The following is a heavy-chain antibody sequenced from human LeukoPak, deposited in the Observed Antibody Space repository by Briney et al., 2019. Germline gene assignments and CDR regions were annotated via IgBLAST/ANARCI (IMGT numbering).Heavy chain of an antibody. Sequence: GGSLRLSCAASGFTFSSYSMNWVRQAPGKGLEWVSSISSSSSYIYYADSVKGRFTISRDNGKNSLYLQMNSLRAEDTAVYYCARGNSRGLGAFDIWGQGTMVTVSS. D-gene: IGHD2/OR15-2a*01. CDR2: ISSSSSYI. CDR3: ARGNSRGLGAFDI. V-gene: IGHV3-21*01. CDR1: GFTFSSYS. J-gene: IGHJ3*02.